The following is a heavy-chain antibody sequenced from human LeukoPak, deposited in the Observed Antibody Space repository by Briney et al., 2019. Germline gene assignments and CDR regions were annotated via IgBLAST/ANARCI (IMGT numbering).Heavy chain of an antibody. V-gene: IGHV3-21*01. CDR1: GFTFSSYS. CDR2: ISNSASYI. D-gene: IGHD3-9*01. Sequence: GGSLRLSCAASGFTFSSYSMNWVRQAPGKGLEWVSAISNSASYIYYADSVKGRFTISRDNAKNSLYLQMNSLRAEDTAVYYCERDMGGILTGYSPAYFDYWGQGTLVTVSS. CDR3: ERDMGGILTGYSPAYFDY. J-gene: IGHJ4*02.